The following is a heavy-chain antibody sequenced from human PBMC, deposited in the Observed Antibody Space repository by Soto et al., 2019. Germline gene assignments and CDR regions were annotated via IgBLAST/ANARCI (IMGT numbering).Heavy chain of an antibody. Sequence: PGESLKISCKGSGSSFTSYWISWVLQMPGKRLEWMGRIDPSDSYTDYSPSFQGHVTISADKSISTAYLQWSSLKASDTAMYYCARHVGCSITFLQCQVDYWGQGTLVTVSS. CDR3: ARHVGCSITFLQCQVDY. D-gene: IGHD2-2*01. V-gene: IGHV5-10-1*01. J-gene: IGHJ4*02. CDR1: GSSFTSYW. CDR2: IDPSDSYT.